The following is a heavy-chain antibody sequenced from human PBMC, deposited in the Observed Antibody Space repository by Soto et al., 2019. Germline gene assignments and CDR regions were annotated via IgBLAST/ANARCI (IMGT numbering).Heavy chain of an antibody. Sequence: PSETLSLTCTVSGYSISRGYYWGWIRQPPGKGLQWIGTIYHDGTTYSNPSLNGRVTISVSTSQNRFSLTLRSATAADTAVYYCARVPYHYARGTYRPRWFDPWGQGTLVTVSS. CDR2: IYHDGTT. CDR3: ARVPYHYARGTYRPRWFDP. D-gene: IGHD3-16*02. CDR1: GYSISRGYY. J-gene: IGHJ5*02. V-gene: IGHV4-38-2*02.